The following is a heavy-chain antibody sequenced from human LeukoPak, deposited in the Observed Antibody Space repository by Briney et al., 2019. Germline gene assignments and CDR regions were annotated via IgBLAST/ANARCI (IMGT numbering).Heavy chain of an antibody. CDR1: GLTLSSYA. Sequence: GGSLRLSCAASGLTLSSYAMSWVRQAAGKGREWVSSISGSGGSTYYADCVKGRFTISRENPKTPLYLQMNRLRAEGTALYYCAKPYLALACPEFDYWGQGNLVTLSS. J-gene: IGHJ4*02. D-gene: IGHD2-15*01. V-gene: IGHV3-23*01. CDR2: ISGSGGST. CDR3: AKPYLALACPEFDY.